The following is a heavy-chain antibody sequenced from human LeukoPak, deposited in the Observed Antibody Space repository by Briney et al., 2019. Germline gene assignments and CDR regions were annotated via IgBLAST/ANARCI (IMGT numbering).Heavy chain of an antibody. D-gene: IGHD3-10*01. Sequence: GGSLRLSCAASGFTFSSYWMHWVRQAPGKGLVWVSRINSDGSSTSYADSVKGRFTISRDNAKNTLYLLMNSLRAEDTAVYYCARTYYYGSGNDYWGQGTLVTVSS. J-gene: IGHJ4*02. CDR1: GFTFSSYW. CDR2: INSDGSST. V-gene: IGHV3-74*01. CDR3: ARTYYYGSGNDY.